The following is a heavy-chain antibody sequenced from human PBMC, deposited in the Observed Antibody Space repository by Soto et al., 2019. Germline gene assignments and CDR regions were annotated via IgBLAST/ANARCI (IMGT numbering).Heavy chain of an antibody. V-gene: IGHV4-59*08. CDR1: GDSIRSDY. Sequence: QVQLQESGPGLVKPSETLSLTCTVSGDSIRSDYWSWIRQPPGKGLEWIGYIYYSGSTNYNPTLQSRVTISVVTSNNQFSLKLSSVTAADTAVYYCAGMSMITRGVIRKDAFDVWGQGTMVTVSS. D-gene: IGHD3-16*01. CDR2: IYYSGST. J-gene: IGHJ3*01. CDR3: AGMSMITRGVIRKDAFDV.